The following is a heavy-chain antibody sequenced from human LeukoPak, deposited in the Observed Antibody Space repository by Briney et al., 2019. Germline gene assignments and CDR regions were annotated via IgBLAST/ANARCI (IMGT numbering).Heavy chain of an antibody. J-gene: IGHJ4*02. Sequence: ASVKVSCKASGYTFTSYDINWVRQATGQGLEWMGWLNPNSGNTGYAQKFQGRVTMTRDTSISTAYMELSRLRSDDTAVYYCARDQGIAARWFDYWGQGTLVTVSS. D-gene: IGHD6-6*01. CDR2: LNPNSGNT. V-gene: IGHV1-8*01. CDR3: ARDQGIAARWFDY. CDR1: GYTFTSYD.